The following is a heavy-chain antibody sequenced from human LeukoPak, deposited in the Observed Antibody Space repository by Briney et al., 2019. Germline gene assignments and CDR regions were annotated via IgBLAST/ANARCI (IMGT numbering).Heavy chain of an antibody. CDR2: ISSSSSTI. V-gene: IGHV3-48*04. J-gene: IGHJ4*02. Sequence: GGSLRLSCAASGFTFSSFSMNWVRQAPGKGLEWVSYISSSSSTIYYADSVKGRFTISRDNPKNLLFLQINSLRVEDTAVYYCARETPRRGETRDGYRWGQGTLVTVSS. CDR1: GFTFSSFS. CDR3: ARETPRRGETRDGYR. D-gene: IGHD5-24*01.